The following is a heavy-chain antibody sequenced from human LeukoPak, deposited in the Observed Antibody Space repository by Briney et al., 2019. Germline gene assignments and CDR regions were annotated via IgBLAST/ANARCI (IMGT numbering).Heavy chain of an antibody. J-gene: IGHJ5*02. Sequence: GGSLRLSCAASGFTFSSYWVSWVRQAPGKGLEWVTNIKQDGSEKYYVDSVKGRFTISRDNAKNSLYLQMNSLRAEDTAVYYCARDLGYCSSTSCTNWFDPWGQGTLVTVSS. V-gene: IGHV3-7*01. CDR3: ARDLGYCSSTSCTNWFDP. CDR1: GFTFSSYW. CDR2: IKQDGSEK. D-gene: IGHD2-2*01.